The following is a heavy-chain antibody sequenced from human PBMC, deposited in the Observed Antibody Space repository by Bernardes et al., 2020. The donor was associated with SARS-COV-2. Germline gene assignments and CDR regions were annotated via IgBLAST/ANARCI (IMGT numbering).Heavy chain of an antibody. CDR2: IYPGDSDT. CDR1: GYSFINYW. J-gene: IGHJ5*02. CDR3: ARSTTGTTFVVGWFDP. D-gene: IGHD1-1*01. V-gene: IGHV5-51*01. Sequence: GESLKISCKASGYSFINYWIGWVRQMPGKGLEWMGIIYPGDSDTRYSPSFQGQVTISADKSINTAYLQWSSLKASDTAMYYCARSTTGTTFVVGWFDPWGQGTLVTVSS.